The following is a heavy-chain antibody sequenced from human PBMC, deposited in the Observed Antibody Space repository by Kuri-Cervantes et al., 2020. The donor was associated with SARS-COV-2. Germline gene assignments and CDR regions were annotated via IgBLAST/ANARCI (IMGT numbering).Heavy chain of an antibody. Sequence: LSLTCAASRFTFRNYGMHWVRQAPGKGLEWVALISYDETYKYYADSVEGRFTISRDNSENTLYLQMNSLRAEDTAMYYCAAERSEWLAYAYYFDLWGQGTLVTVSS. D-gene: IGHD6-19*01. V-gene: IGHV3-30*03. CDR1: RFTFRNYG. CDR2: ISYDETYK. CDR3: AAERSEWLAYAYYFDL. J-gene: IGHJ4*02.